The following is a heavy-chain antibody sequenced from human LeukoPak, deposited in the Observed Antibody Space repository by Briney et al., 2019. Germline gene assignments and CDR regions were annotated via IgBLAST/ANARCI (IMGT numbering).Heavy chain of an antibody. CDR3: ARIAVADPFDY. D-gene: IGHD6-19*01. Sequence: GGSLRLSCAASGFTFSSYAMHWVRQAPGKGLEWVAVISYDGSNKYYADSVKGRFTISRDNSKNTLYLQMNSLRAEDTAVYYCARIAVADPFDYWGQGTLVTVSS. CDR2: ISYDGSNK. CDR1: GFTFSSYA. V-gene: IGHV3-30*04. J-gene: IGHJ4*02.